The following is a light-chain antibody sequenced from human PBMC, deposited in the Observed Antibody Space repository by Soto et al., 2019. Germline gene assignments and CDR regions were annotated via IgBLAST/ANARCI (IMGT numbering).Light chain of an antibody. CDR2: HAP. V-gene: IGKV3-15*01. Sequence: EVVLTQTKGTLSLSPGESATLSCRASQSVRSNLASYQQKPGQAPRLLIYHAPTRAPGIPARFSGSGSGTELTLTISSLQSDDFAVYHCQQYTSRPPTYGHGTRLEI. CDR1: QSVRSN. CDR3: QQYTSRPPT. J-gene: IGKJ5*01.